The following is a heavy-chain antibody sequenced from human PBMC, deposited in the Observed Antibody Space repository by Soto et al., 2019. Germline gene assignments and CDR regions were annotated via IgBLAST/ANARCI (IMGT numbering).Heavy chain of an antibody. V-gene: IGHV5-10-1*01. CDR1: GYSFKTHW. CDR2: IDPSDSYI. Sequence: PGESLKISCEGSGYSFKTHWITWVRQMPGKGLEWVGRIDPSDSYISYSPSFQGHVTISADKSISTAYLQWSSLEASDTAIYYCARSAPFDIYAITPVEFWGQGTLVTVSS. CDR3: ARSAPFDIYAITPVEF. J-gene: IGHJ4*02. D-gene: IGHD3-9*01.